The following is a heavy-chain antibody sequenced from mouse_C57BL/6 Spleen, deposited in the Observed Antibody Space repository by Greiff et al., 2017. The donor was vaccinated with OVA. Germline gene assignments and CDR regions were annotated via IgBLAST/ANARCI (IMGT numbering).Heavy chain of an antibody. CDR1: GYTFTSYW. D-gene: IGHD1-1*01. CDR3: ARGGCYYYGSSSYFDV. V-gene: IGHV1-53*01. J-gene: IGHJ1*03. CDR2: INPSNGGT. Sequence: QVQLQQPGTELVKPGASVKLSCKASGYTFTSYWMHWVKQRPGQGLEWIGNINPSNGGTNYNEKFKSKATLTVDKSSSTAYMQLSSLTSEDSAVYYCARGGCYYYGSSSYFDVWGTGTTVTVSS.